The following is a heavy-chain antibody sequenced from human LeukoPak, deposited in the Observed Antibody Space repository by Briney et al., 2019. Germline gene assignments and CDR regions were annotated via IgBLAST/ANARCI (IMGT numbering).Heavy chain of an antibody. V-gene: IGHV3-13*01. J-gene: IGHJ4*02. Sequence: GGSLRLSCAASGFTFSSYDVHWVRQATGKGLEWVSAIGTAGDTYYPGSVKGRFTISRENAKNSLYLQMNSLRAGDTAVYYCARGLGDSSGYPLDYWGQGTLVTVSS. CDR1: GFTFSSYD. CDR2: IGTAGDT. CDR3: ARGLGDSSGYPLDY. D-gene: IGHD3-22*01.